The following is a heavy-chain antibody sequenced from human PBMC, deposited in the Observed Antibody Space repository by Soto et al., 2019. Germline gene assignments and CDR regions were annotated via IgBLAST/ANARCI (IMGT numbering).Heavy chain of an antibody. CDR2: INWNGGST. CDR3: ARAGYCSSTSCYNYYYYYMDV. CDR1: GFTFDDYG. D-gene: IGHD2-2*01. V-gene: IGHV3-20*01. Sequence: GGSLRLSCAASGFTFDDYGMSWVRQAPGKGLEWVSGINWNGGSTGYADSVKGRFTISRDNAKNSLYLQMNSLRAEDTALYHCARAGYCSSTSCYNYYYYYMDVWGKGTTVTVSS. J-gene: IGHJ6*03.